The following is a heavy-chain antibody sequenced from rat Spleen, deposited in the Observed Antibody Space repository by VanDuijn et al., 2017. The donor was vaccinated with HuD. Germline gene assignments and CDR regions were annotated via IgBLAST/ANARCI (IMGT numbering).Heavy chain of an antibody. J-gene: IGHJ2*01. Sequence: EVQLVESGGGLVQPGSPLKLSCAASGFTLSDYVMHWIRQAPTKGLEWVTSISPSGGSTYYRDSVKGRFTISRDNAKSTLYLQMDSLRSEDTATYYCATGDYWGQGVMVTVSS. V-gene: IGHV5-19*01. CDR1: GFTLSDYV. CDR2: ISPSGGST. CDR3: ATGDY.